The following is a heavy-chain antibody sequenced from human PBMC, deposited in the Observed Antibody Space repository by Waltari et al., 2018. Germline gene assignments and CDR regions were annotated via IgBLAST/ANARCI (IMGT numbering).Heavy chain of an antibody. CDR2: IYYSGST. V-gene: IGHV4-30-4*08. J-gene: IGHJ5*02. Sequence: QVQLQESGPGLVKPSQTLSLTCTVSGGSISSGDYSWSWIRQPPGKGVGWVGYIYYSGSTYYNPSLKSRVTISVDTSKNQFSLKLSSVTAADTAVYYCARVTRSPLVYYDFWSGPDINWFDPWGQGTLVTVSS. CDR1: GGSISSGDYS. CDR3: ARVTRSPLVYYDFWSGPDINWFDP. D-gene: IGHD3-3*01.